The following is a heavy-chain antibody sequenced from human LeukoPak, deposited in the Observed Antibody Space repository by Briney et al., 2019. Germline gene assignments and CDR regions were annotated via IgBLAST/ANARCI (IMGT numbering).Heavy chain of an antibody. CDR3: AKENYYDSSGYSEYFDY. CDR2: ISYDGSNK. V-gene: IGHV3-30*18. J-gene: IGHJ4*02. CDR1: GFTFSSYG. Sequence: GGSLRLSCAASGFTFSSYGMHWVRQAPGKGLEWVAVISYDGSNKYYADSVKGRFTISRDNSKNTLYLQMNSLRAEDTAVYYCAKENYYDSSGYSEYFDYWGQGTLVTVSS. D-gene: IGHD3-22*01.